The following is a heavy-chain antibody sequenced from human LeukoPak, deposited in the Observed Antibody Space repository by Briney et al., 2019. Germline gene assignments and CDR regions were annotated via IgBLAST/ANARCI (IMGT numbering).Heavy chain of an antibody. CDR1: GFTFSSYA. CDR3: AKGVSGYGSGRPFDY. D-gene: IGHD3-10*01. CDR2: ISDSGSST. J-gene: IGHJ4*02. Sequence: GGSLRLSCAASGFTFSSYAMIWVRQAPGKGLEWHSLISDSGSSTYYADSVKGRFTISRDNSKNTVYLQMNSLRAEDTAVYYCAKGVSGYGSGRPFDYRGQGTLVTVSS. V-gene: IGHV3-23*01.